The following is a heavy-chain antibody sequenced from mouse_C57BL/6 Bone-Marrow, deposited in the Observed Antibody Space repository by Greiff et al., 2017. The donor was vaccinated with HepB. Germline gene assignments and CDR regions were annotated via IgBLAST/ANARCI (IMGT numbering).Heavy chain of an antibody. Sequence: EVMLVESGEGLVKPGGSLKLSCAASGFTFSSYAMSWVRQTPEKRLGWVAYISSGGDYIYYADTVKGRFTISRDNARNTLYLQMSSLKSEDTAMYYCTRDNDGYSYFDYWGQGTTLTVSS. J-gene: IGHJ2*01. CDR1: GFTFSSYA. CDR2: ISSGGDYI. D-gene: IGHD2-3*01. V-gene: IGHV5-9-1*02. CDR3: TRDNDGYSYFDY.